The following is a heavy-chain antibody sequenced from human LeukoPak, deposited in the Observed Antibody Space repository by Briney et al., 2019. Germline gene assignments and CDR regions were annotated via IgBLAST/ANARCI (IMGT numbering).Heavy chain of an antibody. J-gene: IGHJ4*02. D-gene: IGHD1-26*01. CDR3: ARALVGATIGYFDF. Sequence: KAGGSLRLSCAASGFTFSRYAMHWVRQAPGKGLEWVSSIISNSNYIYYADSVRGRFTISRDSSKNTLYLQMNTLGVEDTAVYYCARALVGATIGYFDFWGQGTLVTVSS. CDR1: GFTFSRYA. CDR2: IISNSNYI. V-gene: IGHV3-21*04.